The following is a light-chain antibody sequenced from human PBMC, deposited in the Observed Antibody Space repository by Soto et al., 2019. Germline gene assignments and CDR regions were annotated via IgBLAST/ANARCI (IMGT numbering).Light chain of an antibody. J-gene: IGLJ3*02. V-gene: IGLV8-61*01. Sequence: QTVVTQEPSFSVSPGGTVTLTCGLSSGSVSTTYYPSWYQLTPGQAPRTLIYHTNTRSSGVPDRFSGSILGNKAALTITGAQADDESDYSCVLYMGSGIWVXGGGTKLTVL. CDR2: HTN. CDR3: VLYMGSGIWV. CDR1: SGSVSTTYY.